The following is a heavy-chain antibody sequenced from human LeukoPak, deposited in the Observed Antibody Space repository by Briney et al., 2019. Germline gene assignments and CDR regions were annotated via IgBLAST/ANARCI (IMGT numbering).Heavy chain of an antibody. D-gene: IGHD3-16*01. Sequence: SETLSLTCAVYGVSFSGYYWSWIRQPPGKGLEWIGEINHSGSTNYNPSLKSRVTISVDTSKNQFSLKLSSVTAADTAVYYCALWGELCPPYDAFDIWGQGTMVTVSS. J-gene: IGHJ3*02. CDR3: ALWGELCPPYDAFDI. CDR2: INHSGST. V-gene: IGHV4-34*01. CDR1: GVSFSGYY.